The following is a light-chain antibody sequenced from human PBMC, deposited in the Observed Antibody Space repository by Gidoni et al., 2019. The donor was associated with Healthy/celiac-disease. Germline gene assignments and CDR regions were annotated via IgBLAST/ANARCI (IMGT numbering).Light chain of an antibody. Sequence: EIVLTQSPGTLSLSPGERATLSCRASQSVSSSYLAWYQQKPGHAPRLLIYGASSRATGIPDRFSGSGSGTDFTLTISILEPEDFAVYYCQQYGSSPPLTFXGXTKVEIK. J-gene: IGKJ4*01. CDR1: QSVSSSY. CDR2: GAS. V-gene: IGKV3-20*01. CDR3: QQYGSSPPLT.